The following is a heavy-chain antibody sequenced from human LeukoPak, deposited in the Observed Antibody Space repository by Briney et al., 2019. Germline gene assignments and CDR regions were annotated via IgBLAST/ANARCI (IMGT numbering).Heavy chain of an antibody. Sequence: GESLRLSCAASGFTFSSYAMSWVRQAPGKGLELVSAISGSGGSTYYADSVKGRFTISRDNSKNTLYLQMNSLRAEDTAVYYCAKVLMEYAEASYYFDYWGQGTLVSVSS. CDR3: AKVLMEYAEASYYFDY. CDR1: GFTFSSYA. J-gene: IGHJ4*02. D-gene: IGHD2-8*01. CDR2: ISGSGGST. V-gene: IGHV3-23*01.